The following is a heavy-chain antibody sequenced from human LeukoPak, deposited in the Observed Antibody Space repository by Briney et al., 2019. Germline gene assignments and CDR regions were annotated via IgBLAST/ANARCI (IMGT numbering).Heavy chain of an antibody. CDR3: ATDVWGIASGY. Sequence: ASVKVSCKVSGYTLTELSMHWGRQAPGKGLEWMGGFDPEDGETIYAQKFQGRVTRTEDTSTDTAHMELSSLRSEDTAVYYCATDVWGIASGYWGQGTLVTVSS. D-gene: IGHD6-25*01. CDR2: FDPEDGET. V-gene: IGHV1-24*01. CDR1: GYTLTELS. J-gene: IGHJ4*02.